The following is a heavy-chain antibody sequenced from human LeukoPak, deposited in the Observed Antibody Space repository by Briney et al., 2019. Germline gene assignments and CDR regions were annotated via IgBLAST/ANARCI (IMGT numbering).Heavy chain of an antibody. CDR1: GFTFSSYG. CDR3: ASGYCSGGSCYHFDY. V-gene: IGHV3-30*03. J-gene: IGHJ4*02. Sequence: GRSLGLSCAASGFTFSSYGMHWVRQAPGKGLEWVAVISYDGSNKYYADSVKGRFTISRDNSKNTLYLQMNSLRAEDTAVYYCASGYCSGGSCYHFDYWGQGTLVTVSS. CDR2: ISYDGSNK. D-gene: IGHD2-15*01.